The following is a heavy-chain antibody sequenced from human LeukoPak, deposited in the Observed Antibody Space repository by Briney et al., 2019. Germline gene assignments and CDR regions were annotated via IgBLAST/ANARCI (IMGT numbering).Heavy chain of an antibody. Sequence: PGGSLRLSCAASGFTFSSYWIYWVRQAPGKGLVWVSRINKDVTTTYADSVKGRFTMSRDNAKNTLYLQMNSLRADDTAVYYCARGYTYGSIDYWGQGTLVNVSS. CDR2: INKDVTT. D-gene: IGHD5-18*01. J-gene: IGHJ4*02. CDR3: ARGYTYGSIDY. CDR1: GFTFSSYW. V-gene: IGHV3-74*01.